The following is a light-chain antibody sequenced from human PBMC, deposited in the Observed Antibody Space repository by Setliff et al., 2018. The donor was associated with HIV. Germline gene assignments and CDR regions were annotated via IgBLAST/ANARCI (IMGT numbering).Light chain of an antibody. V-gene: IGLV2-23*02. Sequence: QSALTQPASVSGSPGQSITISCTGTSSDIGDYNYVSWYQQHPGKAPKLMIYEVTKRPSGVSDRFSGSKSGNTASLTISWLQADDEADYYCCSYASYSTYVFGSGTKVTVL. CDR1: SSDIGDYNY. J-gene: IGLJ1*01. CDR3: CSYASYSTYV. CDR2: EVT.